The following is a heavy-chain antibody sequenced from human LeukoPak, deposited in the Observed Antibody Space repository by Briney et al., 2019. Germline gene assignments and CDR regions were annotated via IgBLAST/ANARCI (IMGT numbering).Heavy chain of an antibody. CDR1: GFTFSSYS. CDR3: ARPDEQQLVRDAFDI. CDR2: ISSSSSYI. Sequence: GGSLRLSCAASGFTFSSYSMNWVRQAPGKGLEWVSSISSSSSYIYYADSVKGRYTISRDNAKNSLYLQMNSLRAEDTAVYYCARPDEQQLVRDAFDIWGQGTMVTVSS. V-gene: IGHV3-21*01. J-gene: IGHJ3*02. D-gene: IGHD6-13*01.